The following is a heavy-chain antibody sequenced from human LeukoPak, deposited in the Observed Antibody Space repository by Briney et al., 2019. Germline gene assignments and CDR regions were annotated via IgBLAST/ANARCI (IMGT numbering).Heavy chain of an antibody. V-gene: IGHV1-69*04. CDR3: ARVRDCSSTSCYAWDC. J-gene: IGHJ4*02. CDR2: VIVMLGIA. D-gene: IGHD2-2*01. CDR1: GGSFSGYA. Sequence: ASVKVSCKASGGSFSGYAISWVRQAPGQGLEWMGRVIVMLGIANYAQKFQGRVTMTADKSTSTAYMELSSLRSEDTAVYYCARVRDCSSTSCYAWDCWGQGTLVTVSS.